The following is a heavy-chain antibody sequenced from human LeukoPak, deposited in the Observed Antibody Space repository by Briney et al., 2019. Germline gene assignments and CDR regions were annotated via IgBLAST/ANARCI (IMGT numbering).Heavy chain of an antibody. D-gene: IGHD3-22*01. V-gene: IGHV1-2*02. CDR1: GYTFTGYY. Sequence: ASVKVSCKASGYTFTGYYMHWVRQAPGQGLEWTGWINPNSGGTNYAQKFQGRVTMTRDTSISTAYMELSRLRSDDTAVYYCASPHYDSSGYYHWGQGTLVTVSS. J-gene: IGHJ5*02. CDR2: INPNSGGT. CDR3: ASPHYDSSGYYH.